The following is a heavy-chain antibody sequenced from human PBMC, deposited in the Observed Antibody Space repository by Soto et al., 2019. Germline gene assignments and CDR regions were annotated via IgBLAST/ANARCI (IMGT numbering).Heavy chain of an antibody. CDR1: GYTFTGYY. V-gene: IGHV1-2*02. Sequence: GASVKVSCKASGYTFTGYYMHWVRQAPGQGLEWMGWINPNSGGTNYAQKFQGRVTMTRDTSISTAYMELSRLRSDDTAVYYCARDLVKYYDSSGYYPRNYYYYYGMDVWGQGTTVTV. CDR3: ARDLVKYYDSSGYYPRNYYYYYGMDV. CDR2: INPNSGGT. D-gene: IGHD3-22*01. J-gene: IGHJ6*02.